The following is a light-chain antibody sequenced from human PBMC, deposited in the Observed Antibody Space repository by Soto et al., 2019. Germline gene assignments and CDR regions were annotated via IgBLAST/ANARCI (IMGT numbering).Light chain of an antibody. CDR3: QQYESFPRT. V-gene: IGKV1-5*03. Sequence: DIQMPQSPSTLSASVGDRVTITCRATQSINNYLAWYQQKPGKAPKLLIFKESTLESGVPSRFSGSGSGTEFTLSISSLQPDDFATYYCQQYESFPRTFGQGTKVEIK. J-gene: IGKJ1*01. CDR2: KES. CDR1: QSINNY.